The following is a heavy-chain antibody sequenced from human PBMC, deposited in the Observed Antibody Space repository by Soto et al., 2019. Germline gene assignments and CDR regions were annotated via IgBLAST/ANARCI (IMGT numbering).Heavy chain of an antibody. Sequence: EVQLVQSGAEVKKPGESLKISCKGSGYSFSTYWIGWVRQIPGKGLEWMGLIFPGDSETTYSPSFQGHVTISADKSMSTAYLQWTSLKTSDSAIYYCARQGPGSYWGQGTLVTVSS. D-gene: IGHD2-15*01. V-gene: IGHV5-51*01. CDR1: GYSFSTYW. CDR3: ARQGPGSY. J-gene: IGHJ4*02. CDR2: IFPGDSET.